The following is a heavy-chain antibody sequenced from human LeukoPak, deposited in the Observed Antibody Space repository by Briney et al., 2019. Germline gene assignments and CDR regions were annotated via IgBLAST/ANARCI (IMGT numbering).Heavy chain of an antibody. CDR3: ARDCSTTSCYLGNAFDI. CDR1: GFTFSGYT. J-gene: IGHJ3*02. D-gene: IGHD2-2*01. V-gene: IGHV3-21*01. CDR2: ISSIGTYV. Sequence: GGSLRLSCAASGFTFSGYTMNWVRQAPGKGLEWVSSISSIGTYVYYADSVKGPFTIPRDNAKKSLYLQMNSLRAEDTAVYYCARDCSTTSCYLGNAFDIWGQGTMVTVSS.